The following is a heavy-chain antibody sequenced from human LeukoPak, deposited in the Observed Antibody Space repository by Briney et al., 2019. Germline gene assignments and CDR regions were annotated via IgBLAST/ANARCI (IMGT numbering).Heavy chain of an antibody. Sequence: SQTLSLTCTVSGGSISSGDYYWSWIRQHPGKGLEWIGYIYYSGGTYYNPSLKSRVTISVDTSKNQFSLKLSSVTAADTAVYYCARDSVTVSAIQRMDVWGTGTTVTVSS. CDR3: ARDSVTVSAIQRMDV. J-gene: IGHJ6*03. V-gene: IGHV4-31*03. CDR1: GGSISSGDYY. CDR2: IYYSGGT. D-gene: IGHD2-8*01.